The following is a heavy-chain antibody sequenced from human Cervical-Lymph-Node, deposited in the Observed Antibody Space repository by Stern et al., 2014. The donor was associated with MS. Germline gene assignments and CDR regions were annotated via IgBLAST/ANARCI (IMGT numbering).Heavy chain of an antibody. CDR1: GFTFSDYY. V-gene: IGHV3-11*01. Sequence: VQLVESGGGLVKPGGSLRLSFAACGFTFSDYYLLWILTAQGTGMEWVSYISSSGSTRYYADSVKGRFTISRDNAKNSLYLQMNSLRDEDTAFYYCVRVGSSWVDYWGQGTLVTGSS. D-gene: IGHD6-13*01. CDR3: VRVGSSWVDY. CDR2: ISSSGSTR. J-gene: IGHJ4*02.